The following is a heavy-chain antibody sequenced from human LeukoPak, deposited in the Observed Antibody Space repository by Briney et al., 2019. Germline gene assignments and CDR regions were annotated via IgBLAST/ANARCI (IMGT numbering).Heavy chain of an antibody. CDR2: IYHSGST. D-gene: IGHD3-16*01. CDR3: ARARLGAFDI. J-gene: IGHJ3*02. CDR1: GGSISSGGYY. Sequence: SETLSLTCTVSGGSISSGGYYWSWIRQPPGKGLEWIGYIYHSGSTYYNPSLKSRVTISVDRSKNQFSLKLSSVTAADTAVYYCARARLGAFDIWGQGTMVTVSS. V-gene: IGHV4-30-2*01.